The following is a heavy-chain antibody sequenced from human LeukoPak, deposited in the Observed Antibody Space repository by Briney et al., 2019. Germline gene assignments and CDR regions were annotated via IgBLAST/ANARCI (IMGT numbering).Heavy chain of an antibody. J-gene: IGHJ6*03. CDR2: IAPSGGA. Sequence: SETLSLTCTASGASISTYYWSWIRQPPGEGLECIAYIAPSGGAVYNPSLNSRLTVSVDTSKNQFSLKLNSVTAADTAVYYCARHVATTVARGYSCHPMDVWGKGTAVSVSS. V-gene: IGHV4-4*09. CDR3: ARHVATTVARGYSCHPMDV. CDR1: GASISTYY. D-gene: IGHD4-17*01.